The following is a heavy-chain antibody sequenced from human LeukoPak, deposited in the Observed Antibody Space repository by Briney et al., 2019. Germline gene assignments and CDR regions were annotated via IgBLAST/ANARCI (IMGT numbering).Heavy chain of an antibody. CDR3: AREEVGYSYGYGGTAFDY. CDR1: GYTFTSYY. J-gene: IGHJ4*02. D-gene: IGHD5-18*01. V-gene: IGHV1-46*01. CDR2: INPSGGST. Sequence: ASVKVSCKASGYTFTSYYMHWVRQAPGQGLEWMGIINPSGGSTSYAQKFQGRVTMTRDTSTSTVYMELSSLRSEDTAVYYCAREEVGYSYGYGGTAFDYWGQGTLVTVSS.